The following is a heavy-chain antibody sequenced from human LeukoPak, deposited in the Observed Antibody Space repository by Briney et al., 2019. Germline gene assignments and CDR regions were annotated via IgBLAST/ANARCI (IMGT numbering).Heavy chain of an antibody. CDR3: ANRLGSITACYGFDY. CDR2: ISGSGGST. CDR1: GFTYSSCV. D-gene: IGHD2-2*01. V-gene: IGHV3-23*01. Sequence: GGSLRLSCATSGFTYSSCVMAWVRQAPGKGLEWVSSISGSGGSTYYADSVKGRFTISRDNSMNTLYLQMNSLTAEDPAVYYFANRLGSITACYGFDYWGQGTLVTVSS. J-gene: IGHJ4*02.